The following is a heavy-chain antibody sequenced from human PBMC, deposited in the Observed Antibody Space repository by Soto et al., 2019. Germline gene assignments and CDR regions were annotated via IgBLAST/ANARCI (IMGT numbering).Heavy chain of an antibody. Sequence: SETLSLTCTVSGSSINSSGYYWGWIRQPPGKGLEWIGSMFYGVSTYYNPSLKSRVTVSVDTSKNQFSLNLRSVTAADTAVYYCARLPSRHLVDYWGQGTLVTVCS. CDR1: GSSINSSGYY. V-gene: IGHV4-39*01. CDR3: ARLPSRHLVDY. CDR2: MFYGVST. D-gene: IGHD3-3*02. J-gene: IGHJ4*02.